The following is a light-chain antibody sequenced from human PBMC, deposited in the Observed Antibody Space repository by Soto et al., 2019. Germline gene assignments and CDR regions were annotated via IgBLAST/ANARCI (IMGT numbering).Light chain of an antibody. CDR1: QSVTSNY. Sequence: EIVLTQSPGTLSLSPGERATLSCRASQSVTSNYLAWYQQKPGQAPRLLIYGASNRATGIPDRFSGSGSETDFTLTISRLEPEDFAVYYCQQYSMSPRTFGQGTKVEIK. CDR2: GAS. V-gene: IGKV3-20*01. J-gene: IGKJ1*01. CDR3: QQYSMSPRT.